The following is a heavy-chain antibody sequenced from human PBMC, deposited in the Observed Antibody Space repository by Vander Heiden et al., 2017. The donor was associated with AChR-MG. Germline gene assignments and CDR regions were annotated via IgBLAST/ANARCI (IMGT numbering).Heavy chain of an antibody. CDR1: GSSFTSYC. J-gene: IGHJ4*02. V-gene: IGHV5-51*01. CDR2: IYPGDSDT. D-gene: IGHD6-19*01. CDR3: ATAQIAVAGTGGGDY. Sequence: EVQLVQSGAEVTTPGESLKISCKGSGSSFTSYCIGWGGQMPGKGLEWMGIIYPGDSDTRYSPSFQGQVTISADKSISTAYLQWSSLKASDTAMYYCATAQIAVAGTGGGDYWGQGTLVTVSS.